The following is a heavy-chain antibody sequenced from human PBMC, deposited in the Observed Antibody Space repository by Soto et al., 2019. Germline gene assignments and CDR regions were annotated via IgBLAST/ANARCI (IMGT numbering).Heavy chain of an antibody. CDR2: ISYEGLNT. D-gene: IGHD1-1*01. CDR1: GFTFSSYD. J-gene: IGHJ6*02. CDR3: AKLIYPLNSSGLDV. Sequence: QVQLVQSGGGVVQPGRSLRLSCATSGFTFSSYDMQWVRHAPGKGLEWVALISYEGLNTYYADSVRGRFIISRDNSKNTLSVQMHSLRPDDTAVYYWAKLIYPLNSSGLDVWGQGATVIVSS. V-gene: IGHV3-30*18.